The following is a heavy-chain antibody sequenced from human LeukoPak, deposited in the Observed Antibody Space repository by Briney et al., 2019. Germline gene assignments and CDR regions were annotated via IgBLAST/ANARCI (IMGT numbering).Heavy chain of an antibody. J-gene: IGHJ4*02. Sequence: ASVKVSCKASGYTFTSYYMHWVRQAPGQGLEWMGIINPSGGSTSYAQKFQGRATMTRDMSTSTVYMELSSLRSEDTAVYYCARAYYHASSRYYFPLDYWGQGTLVTVSS. CDR3: ARAYYHASSRYYFPLDY. CDR2: INPSGGST. CDR1: GYTFTSYY. V-gene: IGHV1-46*01. D-gene: IGHD3-22*01.